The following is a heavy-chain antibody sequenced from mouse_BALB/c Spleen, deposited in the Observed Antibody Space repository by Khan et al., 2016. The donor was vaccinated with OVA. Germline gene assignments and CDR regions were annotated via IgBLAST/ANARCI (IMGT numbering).Heavy chain of an antibody. J-gene: IGHJ4*01. D-gene: IGHD2-3*01. CDR1: GYSITSDYA. CDR3: ERDGSRYNYAMDY. V-gene: IGHV3-2*02. Sequence: EVELVESGPGLVKPSQSLSLTCTVTGYSITSDYAWNWIRQFPGNKLEWMGYISSSGSTNYNPAFKSRISITRDTSKNQFFLQLNSVTTEDTATYYGERDGSRYNYAMDYWGQGTSVTVSS. CDR2: ISSSGST.